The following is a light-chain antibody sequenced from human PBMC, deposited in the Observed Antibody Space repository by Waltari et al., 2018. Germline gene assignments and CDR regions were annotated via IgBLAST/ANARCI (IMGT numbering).Light chain of an antibody. CDR2: GTS. J-gene: IGKJ4*01. Sequence: EIVSTKSHRTLSLSPGERATLSCRASQSVTSISLTWYQQKLGQAPRLLIYGTSSRATGIPDRFSGSGSGTDFTLTISRLEPEDFAVYYCQQYDGEVVTFGGGTKVEI. V-gene: IGKV3-20*01. CDR1: QSVTSIS. CDR3: QQYDGEVVT.